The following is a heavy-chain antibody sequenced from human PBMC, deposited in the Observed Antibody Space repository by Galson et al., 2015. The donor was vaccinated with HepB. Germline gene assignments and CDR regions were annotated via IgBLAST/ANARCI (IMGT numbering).Heavy chain of an antibody. CDR3: ARDPRYYMDV. CDR1: GFALSSYA. CDR2: IWSDGHNK. V-gene: IGHV3-33*01. Sequence: SLRLSCAASGFALSSYAMDWVRQAPGKGLEWVAVIWSDGHNKYYADSVKGRFTISRDCSKNTLYLRMSSLRADDSAVYYCARDPRYYMDVWGKGTTVTVSS. J-gene: IGHJ6*03.